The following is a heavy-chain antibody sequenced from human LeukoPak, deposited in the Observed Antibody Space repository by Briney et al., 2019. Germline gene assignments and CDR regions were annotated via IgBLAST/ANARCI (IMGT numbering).Heavy chain of an antibody. D-gene: IGHD2-2*01. V-gene: IGHV1-18*01. Sequence: ASVKVSCKASGYTFINYGLSWMRQAPGQGLEWMGWISGYNGKTKYAQRLQGRVTMTTDTSTSTAYMELRSLRSDDTAVYYCARPRYCSSTSCLALFDYWGQGTLVTVSS. J-gene: IGHJ4*02. CDR2: ISGYNGKT. CDR1: GYTFINYG. CDR3: ARPRYCSSTSCLALFDY.